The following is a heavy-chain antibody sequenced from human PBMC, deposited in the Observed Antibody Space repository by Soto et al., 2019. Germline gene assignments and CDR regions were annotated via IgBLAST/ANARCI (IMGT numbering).Heavy chain of an antibody. Sequence: QVQLVESGGGLVKPGGSLRLSCAASGFTFSDYYMSWIRQAPGKGLEWVSYINSSSSYTNYADSVKGRFTISRDNAKNSLYLQMTGLRAEDTAVYYCAGTIVAAAGRRYFELWGRGTLVTVSS. CDR3: AGTIVAAAGRRYFEL. CDR1: GFTFSDYY. V-gene: IGHV3-11*05. D-gene: IGHD2-2*01. CDR2: INSSSSYT. J-gene: IGHJ2*01.